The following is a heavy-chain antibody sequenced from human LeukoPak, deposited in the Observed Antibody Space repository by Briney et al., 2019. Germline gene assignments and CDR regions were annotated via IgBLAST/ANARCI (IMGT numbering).Heavy chain of an antibody. CDR3: ARDATYYLRYGYFDC. J-gene: IGHJ4*01. V-gene: IGHV3-48*02. D-gene: IGHD5/OR15-5a*01. Sequence: GGSLRLSCAASGFTFSSRSLNWVRQAPGKGLEWVGHISGSGDTVYYADSVKGRFTISRDNARDSLYLQVNGLRDEDMAVYYCARDATYYLRYGYFDCWGHGTLVTVSS. CDR2: ISGSGDTV. CDR1: GFTFSSRS.